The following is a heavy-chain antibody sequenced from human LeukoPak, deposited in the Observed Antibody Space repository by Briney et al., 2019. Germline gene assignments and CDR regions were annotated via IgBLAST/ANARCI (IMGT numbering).Heavy chain of an antibody. Sequence: GSLRLSCAASGFTFSSYAMSWVRPAPGKGLEWVSAISGSGGSTYYADSVKGRFTISRDNSKNTLYLQMNSLRAEDTAVYYCAKGGYGDRSWGFDYWGQGTLVTVSS. CDR3: AKGGYGDRSWGFDY. CDR2: ISGSGGST. J-gene: IGHJ4*02. V-gene: IGHV3-23*01. CDR1: GFTFSSYA. D-gene: IGHD4-17*01.